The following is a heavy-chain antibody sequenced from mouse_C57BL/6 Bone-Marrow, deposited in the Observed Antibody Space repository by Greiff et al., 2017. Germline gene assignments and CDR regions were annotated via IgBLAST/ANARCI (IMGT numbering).Heavy chain of an antibody. J-gene: IGHJ2*01. V-gene: IGHV14-4*01. CDR3: TVMITYDY. CDR2: IDPENGDT. Sequence: VQLQQSGAELVRPGASVKLSCTASGFNIKDDYMHWVKQRPGQGLEWIGWIDPENGDTEYAPKFQGKATLTADTSSNTAYLQLSSLTSEDAAVYCCTVMITYDYWGQGTTLTVSS. CDR1: GFNIKDDY. D-gene: IGHD2-4*01.